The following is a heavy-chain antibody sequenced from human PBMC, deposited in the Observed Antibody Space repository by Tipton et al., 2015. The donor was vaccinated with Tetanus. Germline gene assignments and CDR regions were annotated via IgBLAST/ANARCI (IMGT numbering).Heavy chain of an antibody. D-gene: IGHD5-12*01. CDR1: GGSISSNY. CDR2: IYTSGST. V-gene: IGHV4-4*07. Sequence: TLSLTCTVSGGSISSNYWSWIRQPAGKGLEWIGRIYTSGSTNYNPSLKSRVTMSLDTSKNHFSLKLSSVTAADTAVYYCARVRRGATTDLDYWGQGTLVTVSS. J-gene: IGHJ4*02. CDR3: ARVRRGATTDLDY.